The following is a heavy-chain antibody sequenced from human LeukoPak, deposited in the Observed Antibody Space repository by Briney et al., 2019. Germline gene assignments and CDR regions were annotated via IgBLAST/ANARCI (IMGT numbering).Heavy chain of an antibody. V-gene: IGHV3-30-3*01. Sequence: GGSLRLSCAASGFTFSSYAMHWVRQAPGKGLEWVAVISYDGSNKYYADSVKGRFTISRDNSKNTLYLQMNSLRAEGTAVYYCARDRNSGFDYWGQGTLVTVSS. CDR1: GFTFSSYA. CDR2: ISYDGSNK. J-gene: IGHJ4*02. D-gene: IGHD1-14*01. CDR3: ARDRNSGFDY.